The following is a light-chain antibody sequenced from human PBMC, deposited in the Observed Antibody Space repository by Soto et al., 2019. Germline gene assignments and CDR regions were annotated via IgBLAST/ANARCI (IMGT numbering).Light chain of an antibody. Sequence: QSALTQPRSVSGSPGQSVTISCTGTSSDVGSYNYVSWHQQHPGKAPKLVIYDVTHRPSGVPDRFSASKSGITASLTISGLQAEDEADYYCCSYAAGDSFKFGGGTKLTVL. V-gene: IGLV2-11*01. J-gene: IGLJ2*01. CDR2: DVT. CDR1: SSDVGSYNY. CDR3: CSYAAGDSFK.